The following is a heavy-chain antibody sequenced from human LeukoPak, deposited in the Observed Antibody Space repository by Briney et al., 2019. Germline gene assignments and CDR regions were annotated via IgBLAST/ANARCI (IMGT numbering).Heavy chain of an antibody. CDR1: GFTFSSYS. D-gene: IGHD6-19*01. Sequence: PGGSLRLSRAASGFTFSSYSMNWVRQAPGKGLEGVSSISSSSSYIYYADSVKGRFTISRDNAKNSLYLQMSSLRAEDTAVYYCARDRSGWYDWFDPWGQGTLVTVSS. CDR2: ISSSSSYI. J-gene: IGHJ5*02. CDR3: ARDRSGWYDWFDP. V-gene: IGHV3-21*01.